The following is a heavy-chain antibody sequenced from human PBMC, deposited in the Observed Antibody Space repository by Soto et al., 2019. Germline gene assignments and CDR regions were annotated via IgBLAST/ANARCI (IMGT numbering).Heavy chain of an antibody. D-gene: IGHD4-17*01. CDR1: GYTFTGFY. CDR3: ASGGSTVTREFDY. CDR2: INPNSGDT. Sequence: QVQLVQSGAEVKKPGASVKVSCKASGYTFTGFYMHWVRQAPGQGLEWMGWINPNSGDTEYAQKFKGWVTMTRDTSISTAYMELNRLKSDDTAVYYCASGGSTVTREFDYWGQGTLVSVSS. J-gene: IGHJ4*02. V-gene: IGHV1-2*04.